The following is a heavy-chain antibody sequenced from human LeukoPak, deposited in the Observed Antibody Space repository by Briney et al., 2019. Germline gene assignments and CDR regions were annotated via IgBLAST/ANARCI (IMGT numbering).Heavy chain of an antibody. CDR1: GLTVSSSY. CDR2: IYNDGST. J-gene: IGHJ3*01. Sequence: GGSLRLSCAASGLTVSSSYMSWVRQAPGKGLEWVSIIYNDGSTYYADSMKGRFTISRDNSKNTLYLQMNSLRVEDTAVYYCAKDPNGDYVGAFDFWGQGTLVTVSS. CDR3: AKDPNGDYVGAFDF. V-gene: IGHV3-53*01. D-gene: IGHD4-17*01.